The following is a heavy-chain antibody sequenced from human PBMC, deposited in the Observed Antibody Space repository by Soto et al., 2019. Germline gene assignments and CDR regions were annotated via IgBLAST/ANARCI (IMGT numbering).Heavy chain of an antibody. CDR3: ARSGSSTSCYDY. CDR2: IRKQANIYTT. J-gene: IGHJ4*02. Sequence: EVQLVESGGGLVQPGGSLRLSCVGSGFTFSDHYIDWVRQAPGKGLEWVGRIRKQANIYTTHYAASVKGRFTISRDDPKNSLYLQMNSLKTEDMAVYYCARSGSSTSCYDYWGQGTLVTVSS. CDR1: GFTFSDHY. V-gene: IGHV3-72*01. D-gene: IGHD2-2*01.